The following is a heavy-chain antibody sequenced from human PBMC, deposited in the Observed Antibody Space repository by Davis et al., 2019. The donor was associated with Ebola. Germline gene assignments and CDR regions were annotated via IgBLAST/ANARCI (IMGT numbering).Heavy chain of an antibody. V-gene: IGHV3-49*04. Sequence: GESLKISCTASGFIFGDYAMSWVRQAPGKGLEWVGFIRSKAYGGTTEYAASVKGRFTISRDDSKSIAYLQMNSLKTEDTAVYYCTRGGVIVQFDYWGQGTLVTVSS. CDR2: IRSKAYGGTT. D-gene: IGHD3-16*02. CDR1: GFIFGDYA. CDR3: TRGGVIVQFDY. J-gene: IGHJ4*02.